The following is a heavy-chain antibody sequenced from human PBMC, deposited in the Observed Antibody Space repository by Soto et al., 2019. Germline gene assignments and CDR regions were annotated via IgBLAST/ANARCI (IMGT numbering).Heavy chain of an antibody. CDR1: GFTFSGYG. Sequence: QVQLVESGGGVVQPGRSLRLSCAASGFTFSGYGMHWVRQAPGKGLEWVAVISYDGSNKYYADSVKGRFTISRDNSKNTLYLQMNSLRAEDRAVYYCAKGGPDFSGSLGQSFYWGQGTLVTVSS. D-gene: IGHD1-26*01. CDR2: ISYDGSNK. V-gene: IGHV3-30*18. J-gene: IGHJ4*02. CDR3: AKGGPDFSGSLGQSFY.